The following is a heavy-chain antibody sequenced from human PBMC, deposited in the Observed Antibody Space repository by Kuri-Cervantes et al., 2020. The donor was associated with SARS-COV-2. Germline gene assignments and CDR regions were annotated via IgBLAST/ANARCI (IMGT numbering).Heavy chain of an antibody. Sequence: AAVKVSCKASGYTFTSYGISWVRQAPGQGLEWMGWISAYNGNTNYAQKLQGRVTMTTDTSTSTAYMELRSLRSDDTAVYYCARGEGAAPDLDAFDIWGQGTMVTVSS. CDR3: ARGEGAAPDLDAFDI. J-gene: IGHJ3*02. V-gene: IGHV1-18*01. D-gene: IGHD1-26*01. CDR1: GYTFTSYG. CDR2: ISAYNGNT.